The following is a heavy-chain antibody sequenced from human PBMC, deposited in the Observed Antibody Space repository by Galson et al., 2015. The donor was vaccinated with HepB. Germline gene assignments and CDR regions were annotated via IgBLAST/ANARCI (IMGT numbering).Heavy chain of an antibody. D-gene: IGHD3-10*01. J-gene: IGHJ6*04. CDR1: GYSFTTYW. Sequence: QSGAEVKKPGESLRISCKASGYSFTTYWITWVRQMPGKGLEYMGNIDPTGPYSNYSPSFQGHVTISADKSISTAYLQWSSLKASDTAIYYCARHRLSSNSAAAGMDVWGKGTTVTVSS. CDR3: ARHRLSSNSAAAGMDV. CDR2: IDPTGPYS. V-gene: IGHV5-10-1*01.